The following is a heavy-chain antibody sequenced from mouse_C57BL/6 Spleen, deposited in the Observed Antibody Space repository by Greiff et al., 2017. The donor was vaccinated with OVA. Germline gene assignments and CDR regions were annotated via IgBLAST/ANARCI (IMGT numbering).Heavy chain of an antibody. CDR2: INPGSGGT. V-gene: IGHV1-54*01. CDR3: ARTVITTVVATNYFDY. J-gene: IGHJ2*01. D-gene: IGHD1-1*01. Sequence: SGAELVRPGTSVKVSCKASGYAFTNYLIEWVKQRPGQGLEWIGVINPGSGGTYYNEKFKGKATLTADKSSSTAYMQLSSLTSEDAAVYFCARTVITTVVATNYFDYWGQGTTLTVAS. CDR1: GYAFTNYL.